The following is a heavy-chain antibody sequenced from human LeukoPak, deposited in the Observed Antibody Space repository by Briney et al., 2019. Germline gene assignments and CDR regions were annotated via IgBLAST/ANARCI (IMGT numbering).Heavy chain of an antibody. CDR2: IIPIFGIA. CDR3: AREDRRNWNPKYP. Sequence: SVKVSCKASVATFSSYAISWVRQAPGQGLEWMGRIIPIFGIANYAQKFQGRVTITADKSTSTAYMELSSLRSEDTAVYYCAREDRRNWNPKYPWGQGTLVTVSS. V-gene: IGHV1-69*04. D-gene: IGHD1-1*01. J-gene: IGHJ5*02. CDR1: VATFSSYA.